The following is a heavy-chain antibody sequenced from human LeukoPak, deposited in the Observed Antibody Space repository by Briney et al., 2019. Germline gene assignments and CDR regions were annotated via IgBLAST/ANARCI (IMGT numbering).Heavy chain of an antibody. CDR2: VYYSGDTYSNTSLT. V-gene: IGHV4-39*01. Sequence: SETLSLTCTVSGGSLSSSIYFWAWLRQPPGGGLAWIGNVYYSGDTYSNTSLTYYNPSLKSRVTISVDTSMTQFSLKLRSVTAADTAVYYCARLEERDGYNSLSFDYWGQGTLVTVSS. CDR1: GGSLSSSIYF. J-gene: IGHJ4*02. D-gene: IGHD5-12*01. CDR3: ARLEERDGYNSLSFDY.